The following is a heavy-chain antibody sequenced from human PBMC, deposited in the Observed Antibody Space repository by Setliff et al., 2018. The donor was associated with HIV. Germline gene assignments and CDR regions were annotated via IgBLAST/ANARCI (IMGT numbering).Heavy chain of an antibody. D-gene: IGHD6-19*01. J-gene: IGHJ4*02. CDR1: GFTFSDHY. Sequence: PGGSLRLSCSASGFTFSDHYMHWVRQAPGKGLEWVAFIRYDGNNKYYADSVMGRFTISRDNSKNTLYLQMNSLRAEDTAVYYCATRSSYSSDWHEYYFDYWGQGTLVTVSS. CDR2: IRYDGNNK. CDR3: ATRSSYSSDWHEYYFDY. V-gene: IGHV3-30*02.